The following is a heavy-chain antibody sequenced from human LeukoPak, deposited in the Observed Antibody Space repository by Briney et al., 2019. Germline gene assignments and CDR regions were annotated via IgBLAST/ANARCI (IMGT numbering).Heavy chain of an antibody. CDR3: VREYSRSVVAGSRPDL. V-gene: IGHV4-39*02. Sequence: EPSETLALTCSVSGGSISSSSYYWGWIRQSPGKGLEWIGSMYYRGTTYENSSLKSRVTLSIDTSKNQFSLKLTSVTAADTGVYYCVREYSRSVVAGSRPDLWGQGLLVTVSS. CDR2: MYYRGTT. J-gene: IGHJ4*02. CDR1: GGSISSSSYY. D-gene: IGHD2-21*01.